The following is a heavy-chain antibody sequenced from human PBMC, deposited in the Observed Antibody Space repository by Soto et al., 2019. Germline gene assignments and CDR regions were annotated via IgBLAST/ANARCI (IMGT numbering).Heavy chain of an antibody. J-gene: IGHJ4*02. CDR2: INPSGST. CDR3: ARVYCSGGGCYSIDY. CDR1: GYTFTSYD. V-gene: IGHV1-46*03. Sequence: ASVKVSCKASGYTFTSYDINWVRQAPGQGLEWMGIINPSGSTSYAQKFQGRVTMTRDTSTSTVYMELSSLRSEDTAVYYCARVYCSGGGCYSIDYWGQGTLVTVSS. D-gene: IGHD2-15*01.